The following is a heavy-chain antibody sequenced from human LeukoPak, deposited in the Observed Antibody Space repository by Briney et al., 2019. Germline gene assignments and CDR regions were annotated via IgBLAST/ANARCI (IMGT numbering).Heavy chain of an antibody. V-gene: IGHV3-48*01. Sequence: PGGSLRLSCAASGFTFSSQSMNWVRQAPGKGLEWVSYISSSSNTIYYADSVKGRFTISRDNAKNSLYLQMNSLRAEDTAVYYCARVLHRRNYDSSVYYGYWGQGTLVTVSS. D-gene: IGHD3-22*01. CDR3: ARVLHRRNYDSSVYYGY. J-gene: IGHJ4*02. CDR1: GFTFSSQS. CDR2: ISSSSNTI.